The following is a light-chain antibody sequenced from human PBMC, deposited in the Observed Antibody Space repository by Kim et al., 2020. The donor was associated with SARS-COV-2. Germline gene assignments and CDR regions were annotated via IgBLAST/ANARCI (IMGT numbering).Light chain of an antibody. CDR3: QTWGPGIRV. CDR1: SGHSSNA. CDR2: LNSDGSH. V-gene: IGLV4-69*01. J-gene: IGLJ3*02. Sequence: QLALTQSPSASASLGASVKLTCTLSSGHSSNAIAWHQQQPEKGPRYLMKLNSDGSHSKGDGIPDRFSGSSSGAERYLTISSLQSEDEADYYCQTWGPGIRVFGGGTKLTVL.